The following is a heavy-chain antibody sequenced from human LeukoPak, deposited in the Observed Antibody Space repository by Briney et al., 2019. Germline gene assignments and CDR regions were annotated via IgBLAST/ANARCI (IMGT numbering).Heavy chain of an antibody. CDR1: GFTFSSCA. CDR3: ARAYSRSRYYYYGMDV. D-gene: IGHD6-6*01. J-gene: IGHJ6*02. CDR2: ISYDGSNK. Sequence: GGSLRLSCAASGFTFSSCAMHWVRQAPGKGLEWVAVISYDGSNKYYADSVKGRFTISRDNSKNKLYMQMNSLRAEDTAVYYCARAYSRSRYYYYGMDVWGQGTTVTVSS. V-gene: IGHV3-30-3*01.